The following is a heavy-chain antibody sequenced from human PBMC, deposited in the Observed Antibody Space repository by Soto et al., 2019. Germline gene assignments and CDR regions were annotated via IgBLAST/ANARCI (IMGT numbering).Heavy chain of an antibody. D-gene: IGHD6-13*01. CDR1: GFTFSSYV. Sequence: QPGESLRLSCAASGFTFSSYVMHWVRQAPGKGLEWVAVIWYDGSNKYYADSVKGRFTISRDNSKNTLYLQMNSLRAEDTAVYYCARQQQLAGDYYGMDVWGQGTTVTVSS. V-gene: IGHV3-33*01. CDR3: ARQQQLAGDYYGMDV. J-gene: IGHJ6*02. CDR2: IWYDGSNK.